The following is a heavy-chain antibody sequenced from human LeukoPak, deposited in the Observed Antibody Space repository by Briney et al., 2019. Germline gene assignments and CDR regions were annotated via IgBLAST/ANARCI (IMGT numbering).Heavy chain of an antibody. CDR2: IKQDGSEK. CDR3: ASPLRAYDAFDI. V-gene: IGHV3-7*05. J-gene: IGHJ3*02. Sequence: PGGSLRLSCAASGFTFSSYWLSWVRQAPGKGLESVANIKQDGSEKYYLDSVKGRFTISRDNAKNSLYLQMNSLRAEDTAVYYCASPLRAYDAFDIWGQGTMVTVSS. CDR1: GFTFSSYW. D-gene: IGHD4-17*01.